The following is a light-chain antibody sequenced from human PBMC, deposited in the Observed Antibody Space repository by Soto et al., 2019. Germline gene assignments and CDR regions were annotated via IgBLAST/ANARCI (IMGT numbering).Light chain of an antibody. Sequence: DIQMTQSPSSLSASVGDRVTITFRTSQNINNYLNWYQQKPGKAPKLLIYGASSLQTGVPSRFSGSGSGTDFTLTISSLQPEDFATYYCQQLSRYPLTFGGGTKVDI. CDR1: QNINNY. V-gene: IGKV1-39*01. CDR2: GAS. CDR3: QQLSRYPLT. J-gene: IGKJ4*01.